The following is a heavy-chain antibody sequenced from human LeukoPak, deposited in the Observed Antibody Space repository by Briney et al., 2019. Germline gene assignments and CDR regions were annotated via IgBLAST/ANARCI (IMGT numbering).Heavy chain of an antibody. D-gene: IGHD2/OR15-2a*01. V-gene: IGHV3-30*03. J-gene: IGHJ4*02. CDR1: GFTSNHSG. CDR3: SKQYLIRGPGDY. Sequence: GGSLRLSCVASGFTSNHSGMHWVRQAPGKGLEWVALISHDGSYKYYADSVKGRFTISRDDSKNTLYLQMTSLRAEDTAIYYCSKQYLIRGPGDYWGQGTLVTVSS. CDR2: ISHDGSYK.